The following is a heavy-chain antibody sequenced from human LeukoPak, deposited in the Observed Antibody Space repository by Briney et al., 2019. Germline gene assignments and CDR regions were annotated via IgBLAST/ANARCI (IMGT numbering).Heavy chain of an antibody. J-gene: IGHJ6*03. Sequence: SQTLSLTCTVSGGSISSGDYYWSWIRQPPGKGLEWIGYIYYSGSTYYNPSLKSRVTISVDTSKNQFSLKLSSVTAADTAVCYCARNIAAAASYYMDVWGKGTTVTVSS. D-gene: IGHD6-13*01. CDR1: GGSISSGDYY. CDR2: IYYSGST. V-gene: IGHV4-30-4*08. CDR3: ARNIAAAASYYMDV.